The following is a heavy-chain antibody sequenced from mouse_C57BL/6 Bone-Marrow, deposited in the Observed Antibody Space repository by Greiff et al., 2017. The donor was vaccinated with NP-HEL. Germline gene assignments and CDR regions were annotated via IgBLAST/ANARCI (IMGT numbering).Heavy chain of an antibody. CDR1: GYTFTDYN. Sequence: VQLQQSGPELVKPGASVKIPCKASGYTFTDYNMDWVKQSHGKSLEWIGDINPNNGGTIYNQKFKGKATLTVDKSSSTAYMELRSLTSEDTAVYYCARGGVSSNWGYFDVWGTGTTVTVSS. D-gene: IGHD2-5*01. J-gene: IGHJ1*03. CDR2: INPNNGGT. V-gene: IGHV1-18*01. CDR3: ARGGVSSNWGYFDV.